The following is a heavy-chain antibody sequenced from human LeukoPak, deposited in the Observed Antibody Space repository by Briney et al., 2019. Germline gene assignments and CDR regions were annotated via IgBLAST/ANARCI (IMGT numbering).Heavy chain of an antibody. Sequence: NPSQTLSLTCAVYGGSFSAYYWTWIRQPPGKGLEWIGEINHSGNTNYNPSLKSRVTISVDTSKNQFSLKLSSVTAADTAIYYCAREGSSIAALGYWGQGTLVTVSS. CDR3: AREGSSIAALGY. CDR1: GGSFSAYY. D-gene: IGHD6-6*01. J-gene: IGHJ4*02. V-gene: IGHV4-34*01. CDR2: INHSGNT.